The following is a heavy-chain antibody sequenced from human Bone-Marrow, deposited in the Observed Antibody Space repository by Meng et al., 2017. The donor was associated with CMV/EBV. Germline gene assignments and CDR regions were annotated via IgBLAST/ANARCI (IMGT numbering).Heavy chain of an antibody. CDR3: AKVLHYDFWSGYKW. CDR1: GFTFSSYA. J-gene: IGHJ4*02. V-gene: IGHV3-30-3*01. CDR2: ISYDGSNK. Sequence: GGSLRLSCAASGFTFSSYAMHWVRQAPGKGLEWVAVISYDGSNKYYADSVKGRFTISRDNSKNTLYLQMNSLRAEDTAVYYCAKVLHYDFWSGYKWWGQGTLVTVSS. D-gene: IGHD3-3*01.